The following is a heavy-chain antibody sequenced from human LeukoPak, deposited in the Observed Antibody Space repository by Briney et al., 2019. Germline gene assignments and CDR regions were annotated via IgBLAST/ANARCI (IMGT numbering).Heavy chain of an antibody. CDR1: GFTVSSNY. Sequence: GGSLRLSCAASGFTVSSNYISWVRQAPGKGLEWVSVIYSGGSTYYADSVKGRFTISRDNSKNTLYLQMNSLRAEDTAVYYCAREYYYDSSGYYFDYWGQGTLVTVSS. J-gene: IGHJ4*02. V-gene: IGHV3-53*01. CDR3: AREYYYDSSGYYFDY. CDR2: IYSGGST. D-gene: IGHD3-22*01.